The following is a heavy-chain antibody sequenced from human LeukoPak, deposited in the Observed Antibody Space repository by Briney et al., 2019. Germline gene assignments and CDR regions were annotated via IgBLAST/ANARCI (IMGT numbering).Heavy chain of an antibody. J-gene: IGHJ4*02. CDR3: ARRGYSYGFVDY. CDR2: IYPGDSDT. D-gene: IGHD5-18*01. V-gene: IGHV5-51*01. CDR1: GYSFTSYW. Sequence: GESLKISCKGSGYSFTSYWIGWVRQMPGKGLEGMGIIYPGDSDTSYSPSLQGQITISADKSISTAYLQWSSLKASDTAMYYCARRGYSYGFVDYWGQGTLVTVSS.